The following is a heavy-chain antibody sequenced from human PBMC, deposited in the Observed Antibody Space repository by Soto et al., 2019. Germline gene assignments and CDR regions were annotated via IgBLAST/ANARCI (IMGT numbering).Heavy chain of an antibody. CDR2: IKSKTDGGTT. CDR1: GFTFSNAW. Sequence: PGGSLRLSCAASGFTFSNAWMSWVRQAPGKGLEWVGRIKSKTDGGTTDYAAPVKGRFTISRDDSKNTLYLQMNSLKTEDTAVYYCTTDGTVTEPYYYYGMDVWGQGTTVTVSS. V-gene: IGHV3-15*01. D-gene: IGHD4-4*01. J-gene: IGHJ6*02. CDR3: TTDGTVTEPYYYYGMDV.